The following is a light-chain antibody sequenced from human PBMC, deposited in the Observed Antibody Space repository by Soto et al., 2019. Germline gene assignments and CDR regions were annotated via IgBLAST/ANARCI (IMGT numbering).Light chain of an antibody. J-gene: IGKJ1*01. CDR3: QQYYNWPPIT. CDR2: GSS. CDR1: QFVSSN. V-gene: IGKV3-15*01. Sequence: EIVMTQSPASLSVSPVERATLSCRASQFVSSNLAWYQQKPGQAPRLLIYGSSTRATGVPARFSGSGSGTDFTLTISSLQSEDFAVYYCQQYYNWPPITFGQGTKVDIK.